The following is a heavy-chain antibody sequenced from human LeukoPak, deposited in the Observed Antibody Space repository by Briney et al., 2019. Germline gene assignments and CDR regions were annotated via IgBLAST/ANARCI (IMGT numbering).Heavy chain of an antibody. CDR2: VDGGGGGT. V-gene: IGHV3-23*01. J-gene: IGHJ4*02. CDR3: AKQSAGSAAWYSLHYDF. Sequence: GGSLRLSCAASGFTLSSYAMTWVRQAPGRGLEWVSSVDGGGGGTYYADSVKGRFTISRDNPKDTLYLQMNGLRAEDTAVYFCAKQSAGSAAWYSLHYDFWGQGTLVTVSS. CDR1: GFTLSSYA. D-gene: IGHD6-13*01.